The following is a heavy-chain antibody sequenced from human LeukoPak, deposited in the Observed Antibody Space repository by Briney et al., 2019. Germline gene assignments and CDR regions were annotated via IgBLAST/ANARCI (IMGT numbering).Heavy chain of an antibody. CDR3: AKDGSITIFGVVTWFDP. CDR2: ISGSGGST. Sequence: PGGSLRLSCAASGFTFSSYGMHWVRQAPGKGLEWVSAISGSGGSTYYADSVKGRFTISRDNSKNTLYLQMNSLRAEDTAVYYCAKDGSITIFGVVTWFDPWGQGTLVTVSS. V-gene: IGHV3-23*01. J-gene: IGHJ5*02. CDR1: GFTFSSYG. D-gene: IGHD3-3*01.